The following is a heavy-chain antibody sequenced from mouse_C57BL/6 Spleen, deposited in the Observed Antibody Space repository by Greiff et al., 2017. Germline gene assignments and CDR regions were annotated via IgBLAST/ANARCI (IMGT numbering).Heavy chain of an antibody. D-gene: IGHD1-1*01. V-gene: IGHV5-12*01. J-gene: IGHJ4*01. CDR1: GFTFSDYY. CDR3: ARHGAGAPYYYGSSYSCAMDY. CDR2: ISNGGGST. Sequence: EVMLVESGGGLVQPGGSLKLSCAASGFTFSDYYMYWVRQTPEKRLEWVAYISNGGGSTYYPDTVKGRFTISRDNAKNTLYLQVSRLKSEDTAMYYCARHGAGAPYYYGSSYSCAMDYWGQGTSVTVSS.